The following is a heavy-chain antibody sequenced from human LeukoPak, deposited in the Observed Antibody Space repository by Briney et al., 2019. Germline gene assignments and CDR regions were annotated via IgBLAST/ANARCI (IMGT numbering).Heavy chain of an antibody. Sequence: GGSLRLSCAASGFRFNTYWMSWVRQAPGKGLEWVANIKQDGNEKYYADSVKGRFTISRDNGKNSLDLQMNSLKTEDTAVYYCTTDGEFGRGAMVVVVAATRYKRLDPWGQGTLVTVSS. CDR2: IKQDGNEK. CDR1: GFRFNTYW. V-gene: IGHV3-7*03. CDR3: TTDGEFGRGAMVVVVAATRYKRLDP. J-gene: IGHJ5*02. D-gene: IGHD2-15*01.